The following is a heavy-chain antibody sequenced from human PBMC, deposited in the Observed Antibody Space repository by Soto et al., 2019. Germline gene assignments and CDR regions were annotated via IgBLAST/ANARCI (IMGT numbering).Heavy chain of an antibody. CDR1: GDSFTSYW. CDR2: IYPGDSDT. Sequence: PRESLKISCQGSGDSFTSYWIGWVRQMPGKGLEWMGIIYPGDSDTRYSPSFQGQVTISADKSTSTAYLQWSSLKASDTAMYYCARSTSPRYYYYGMDVWGQGTTVTVSS. J-gene: IGHJ6*02. V-gene: IGHV5-51*01. CDR3: ARSTSPRYYYYGMDV.